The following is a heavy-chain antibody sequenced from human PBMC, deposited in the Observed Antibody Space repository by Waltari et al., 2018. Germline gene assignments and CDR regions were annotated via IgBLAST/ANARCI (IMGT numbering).Heavy chain of an antibody. J-gene: IGHJ4*02. CDR3: AVHYGDY. CDR1: GGTFGSSA. CDR2: IIPILGIA. V-gene: IGHV1-69*04. Sequence: QVQLVQSGAEVTKPGSSVKVPCQASGGTFGSSAISWVRQSPGQGLEWMGRIIPILGIANYAQKFQGRVTITADKSTSTAYMELSSLRSEDTAVYYCAVHYGDYWGQGTLVTVSS.